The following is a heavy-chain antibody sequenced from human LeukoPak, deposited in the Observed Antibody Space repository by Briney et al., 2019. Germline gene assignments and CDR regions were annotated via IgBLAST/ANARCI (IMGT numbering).Heavy chain of an antibody. Sequence: SETLSLTCTVSDYSISNGYYWGWIRQPPGKGLEWIGSIYYSGSTYYNPSLKSRVTISVDTSKNQFSLKLSSVTAADAAVYYCARVKEEGSLPIDYWGQGTLVTVSS. CDR3: ARVKEEGSLPIDY. J-gene: IGHJ4*02. V-gene: IGHV4-38-2*02. CDR1: DYSISNGYY. CDR2: IYYSGST. D-gene: IGHD3-10*01.